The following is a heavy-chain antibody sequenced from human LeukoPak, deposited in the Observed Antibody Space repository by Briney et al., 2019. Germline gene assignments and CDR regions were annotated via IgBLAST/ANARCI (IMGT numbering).Heavy chain of an antibody. CDR3: ARDSYGNWFDP. Sequence: SVKVSCRASGGTFSSYTISWVRQAPGQGLEWMGRIIPILGIANYAQKFQGRVTITADKSTSTAYMELSSLRSEDTAVYYCARDSYGNWFDPWGQGTLVTVSS. V-gene: IGHV1-69*04. CDR2: IIPILGIA. CDR1: GGTFSSYT. J-gene: IGHJ5*02. D-gene: IGHD4-17*01.